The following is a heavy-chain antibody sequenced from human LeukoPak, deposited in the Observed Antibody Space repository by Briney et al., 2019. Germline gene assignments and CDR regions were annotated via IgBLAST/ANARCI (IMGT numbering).Heavy chain of an antibody. J-gene: IGHJ4*02. CDR3: ARDMYYDSSGYYSRLFDY. CDR1: GGTFSSYA. CDR2: IIPIFGTA. D-gene: IGHD3-22*01. V-gene: IGHV1-69*05. Sequence: GASVKVSCKASGGTFSSYAISWVRQAPGQGLGWMGRIIPIFGTANYAQKFQGRVTITTDESTSTAYMELSSLRSEDTAVYYCARDMYYDSSGYYSRLFDYWGQGTLVTVSS.